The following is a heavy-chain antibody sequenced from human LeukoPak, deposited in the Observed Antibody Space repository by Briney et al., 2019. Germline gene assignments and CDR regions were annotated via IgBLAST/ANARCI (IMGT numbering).Heavy chain of an antibody. J-gene: IGHJ4*02. CDR3: ARGGSSWDFDYFDY. Sequence: PGGSLRLSCTGSGFTFGDYAMNWVRQAPGKGLEWVGFIRSKGDGGTAEYAASVKGRFTISRDDSKSIAYLQMNSLKTEDTAVYYCARGGSSWDFDYFDYWGQGTLVTVSS. D-gene: IGHD6-13*01. CDR1: GFTFGDYA. V-gene: IGHV3-49*04. CDR2: IRSKGDGGTA.